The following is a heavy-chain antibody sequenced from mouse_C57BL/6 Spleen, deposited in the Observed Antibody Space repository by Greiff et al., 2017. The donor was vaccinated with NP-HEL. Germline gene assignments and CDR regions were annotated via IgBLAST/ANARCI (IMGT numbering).Heavy chain of an antibody. CDR2: IYPRSGNT. V-gene: IGHV1-81*01. CDR1: GYTFTSYG. CDR3: ARAEDSSGYVDY. D-gene: IGHD3-2*02. Sequence: VQLQQSGAELARPGASVKLSCKASGYTFTSYGISWVKQRTGQGLEWIGEIYPRSGNTYYNEKFKGKATLTADKSSSTAYMELRSLASEDSAVYFCARAEDSSGYVDYWGQGTTLTVSS. J-gene: IGHJ2*01.